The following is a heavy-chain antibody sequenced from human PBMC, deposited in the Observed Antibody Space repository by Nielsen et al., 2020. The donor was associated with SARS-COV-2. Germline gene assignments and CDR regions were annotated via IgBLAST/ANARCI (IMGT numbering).Heavy chain of an antibody. J-gene: IGHJ4*02. CDR3: ARGTSGYSFFDH. CDR2: INDSGTT. Sequence: GSLRLSCGVSGGAFSGYRWTWVRQSPGKGLEWLGEINDSGTTNYNPPLTGRVSISQDASKRQLSLKLSSVTAADTAVYYCARGTSGYSFFDHWGQGNLVTVSS. V-gene: IGHV4-34*01. CDR1: GGAFSGYR. D-gene: IGHD3-22*01.